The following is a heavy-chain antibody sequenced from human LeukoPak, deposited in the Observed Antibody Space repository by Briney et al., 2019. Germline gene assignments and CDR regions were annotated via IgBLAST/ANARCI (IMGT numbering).Heavy chain of an antibody. CDR3: ARGGVGATTVSYFDY. CDR2: IIPILGTA. D-gene: IGHD1-26*01. Sequence: GASVKVSCKASGGTFSSYAISWVRQAPGQGLEWMGGIIPILGTANYAQKFQGRVTITTDESTSTAYMELSSLRSEDTAVYYCARGGVGATTVSYFDYWGQGTLVTVSS. CDR1: GGTFSSYA. V-gene: IGHV1-69*05. J-gene: IGHJ4*02.